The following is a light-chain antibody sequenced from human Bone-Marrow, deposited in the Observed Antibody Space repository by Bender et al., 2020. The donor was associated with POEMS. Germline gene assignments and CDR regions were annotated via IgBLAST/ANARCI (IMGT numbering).Light chain of an antibody. CDR2: KNK. J-gene: IGLJ3*02. CDR3: QSYDSSLRGLWV. Sequence: QSVLTQPPSVSGAPGQRVTISCTGSSSNTGSGYDINWYQHLPGTAPKLLIYKNKNRPSGVSDRFSASRSGTSASLAISGLQADDEGDYYCQSYDSSLRGLWVFGGGTKLTVL. V-gene: IGLV1-40*01. CDR1: SSNTGSGYD.